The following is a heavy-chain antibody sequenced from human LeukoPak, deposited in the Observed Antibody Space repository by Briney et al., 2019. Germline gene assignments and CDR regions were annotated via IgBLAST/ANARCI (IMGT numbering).Heavy chain of an antibody. J-gene: IGHJ4*02. CDR1: GFTFSNYG. Sequence: GGSLRLSCIASGFTFSNYGMNWVRQAPGEGLEWLSYITSTSDTIYYADSVRGRFTSSRDNGKNSAYLQMNSLRADDTAVYYCARSSGYPYFDYWGQGALVTVSS. CDR3: ARSSGYPYFDY. V-gene: IGHV3-48*01. CDR2: ITSTSDTI. D-gene: IGHD3-22*01.